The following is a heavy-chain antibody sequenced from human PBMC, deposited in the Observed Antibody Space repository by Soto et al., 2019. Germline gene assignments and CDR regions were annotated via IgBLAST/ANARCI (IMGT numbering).Heavy chain of an antibody. CDR3: ARDGAGNSTTFEY. Sequence: GTSVKVSCKASCYTFTSYGISWVRQAPGQGLEWMGWISAYNGNTNYAQKLQGRVTMTTDTSTSTAYMELRSLRSEDTAVYYCARDGAGNSTTFEYSGKGTLVAVSS. D-gene: IGHD1-1*01. CDR2: ISAYNGNT. J-gene: IGHJ4*02. CDR1: CYTFTSYG. V-gene: IGHV1-18*01.